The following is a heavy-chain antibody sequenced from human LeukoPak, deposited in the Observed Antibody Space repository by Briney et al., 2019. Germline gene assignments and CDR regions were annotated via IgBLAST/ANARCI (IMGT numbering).Heavy chain of an antibody. CDR3: XSTYYDFWSGYYPFDY. V-gene: IGHV3-7*01. Sequence: GGSLRLSCAASGFTFSSYWMSWVRQAPGKGLEWVANIKQDGSEKYYVDSVKGRFTISRDNAKNSLYLQMNSLRAEDTAVYYCXSTYYDFWSGYYPFDYWGQGTLVTVSS. CDR2: IKQDGSEK. J-gene: IGHJ4*02. CDR1: GFTFSSYW. D-gene: IGHD3-3*01.